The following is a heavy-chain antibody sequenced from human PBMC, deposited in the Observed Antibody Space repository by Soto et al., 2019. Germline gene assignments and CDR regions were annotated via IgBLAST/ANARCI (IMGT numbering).Heavy chain of an antibody. CDR2: TYHSGNP. Sequence: TLLMQSLTCDVSGDTIRTGGDPWAWNRQPPGKALEWIGHTYHSGNPYYNPSLKSRVTISVDKSKNQFSLKLSSVTAADTALQDGDGIRAALRLLEYW. CDR3: DGIRAALRLLEY. D-gene: IGHD6-25*01. V-gene: IGHV4-30-2*01. J-gene: IGHJ4*01. CDR1: GDTIRTGGDP.